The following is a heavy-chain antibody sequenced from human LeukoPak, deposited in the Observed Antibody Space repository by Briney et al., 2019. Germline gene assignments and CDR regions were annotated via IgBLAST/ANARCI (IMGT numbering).Heavy chain of an antibody. D-gene: IGHD3-10*01. CDR3: VGSTITMVRRVSNNNYGMDV. J-gene: IGHJ6*04. V-gene: IGHV1-46*01. CDR2: INPSGGST. CDR1: GYTFTSYY. Sequence: GASVKVSCKASGYTFTSYYMHWVRQAPGQGLEWMGIINPSGGSTSYAQKFQGRVTMTRDTSTSTVYMELSSLRSEDTAVYYCVGSTITMVRRVSNNNYGMDVWGKGTTVTVSS.